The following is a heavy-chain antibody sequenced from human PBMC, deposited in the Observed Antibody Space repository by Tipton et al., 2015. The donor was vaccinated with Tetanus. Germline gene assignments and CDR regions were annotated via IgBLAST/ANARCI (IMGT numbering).Heavy chain of an antibody. V-gene: IGHV4-59*01. CDR1: GGSISSYY. J-gene: IGHJ4*02. Sequence: LRLSCTVSGGSISSYYWSWIRQPPGRGREWIGYIYYSGSTNYNPSLKSRVTISVDTSKNQFSLKLSSVTAADTAVYYCARGTGDYWGQGPLVTVPS. CDR2: IYYSGST. CDR3: ARGTGDY. D-gene: IGHD1-14*01.